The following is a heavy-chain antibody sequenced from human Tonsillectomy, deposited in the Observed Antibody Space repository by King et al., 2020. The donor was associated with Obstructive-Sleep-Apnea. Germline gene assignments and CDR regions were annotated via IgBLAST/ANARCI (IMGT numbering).Heavy chain of an antibody. CDR1: GGSFSGYY. J-gene: IGHJ2*01. V-gene: IGHV4-34*01. CDR2: INHSGST. CDR3: AGGAARVVRYFDL. D-gene: IGHD2-21*01. Sequence: VQLQQWGAGLLKPSETLSLTCAVYGGSFSGYYWSWIRQPPGKGLEWFGEINHSGSTNYNPSLKSRVTISVDTSKNQFSLKLSSVTAADTAVYYCAGGAARVVRYFDLWGRGTLVTVSS.